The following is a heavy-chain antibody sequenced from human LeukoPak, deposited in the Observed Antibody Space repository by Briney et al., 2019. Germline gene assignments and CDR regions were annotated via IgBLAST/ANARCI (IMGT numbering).Heavy chain of an antibody. Sequence: ASVKVSCEASGYTFTGYYMHWVRQAPGQGLEWMGWINPNSGGTNYAQKFQGRVTMTRDTSISTAYMELSRLRSDDTAVYYCARGTMVRPNLDYWGQGTLVTVSS. CDR3: ARGTMVRPNLDY. CDR2: INPNSGGT. J-gene: IGHJ4*02. CDR1: GYTFTGYY. V-gene: IGHV1-2*02. D-gene: IGHD3-10*01.